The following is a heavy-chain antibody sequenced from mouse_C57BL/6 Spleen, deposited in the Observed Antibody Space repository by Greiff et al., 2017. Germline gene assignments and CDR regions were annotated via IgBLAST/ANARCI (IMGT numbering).Heavy chain of an antibody. CDR1: GYTFTSYW. D-gene: IGHD2-3*01. J-gene: IGHJ2*01. CDR2: INPSSGYT. CDR3: ARGGVFYDGFFDY. V-gene: IGHV1-7*01. Sequence: QVQLQQSGAELAKPGASVKLSCKASGYTFTSYWMHWVKQRPGQGLEWIGYINPSSGYTKYNQKFKDKATLTADKSSSTAYMQLSSLTYEDSAVXYCARGGVFYDGFFDYWGQGTTLTVSS.